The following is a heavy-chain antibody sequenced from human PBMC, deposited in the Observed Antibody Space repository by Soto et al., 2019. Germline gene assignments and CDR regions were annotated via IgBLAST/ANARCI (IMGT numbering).Heavy chain of an antibody. CDR2: IWYDGSNK. CDR3: AREGDTAMVTLDY. V-gene: IGHV3-33*08. Sequence: GGSLRLSCAASGFTFSTYWMSWVRQAPGKGLEWVAVIWYDGSNKYYADYVKGRFTISRDNSKNTLYLQMNSLRAEDTAVYYCAREGDTAMVTLDYWGQGTLVTVSS. D-gene: IGHD5-18*01. J-gene: IGHJ4*02. CDR1: GFTFSTYW.